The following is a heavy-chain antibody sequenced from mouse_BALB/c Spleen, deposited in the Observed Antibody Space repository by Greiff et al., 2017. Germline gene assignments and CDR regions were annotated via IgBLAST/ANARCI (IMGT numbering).Heavy chain of an antibody. J-gene: IGHJ3*01. D-gene: IGHD2-3*01. Sequence: EVQLVESGAELVKPGASVKLSCTASGFNIKDTYMHWVKQRPEQGLEWIGRIDPANGNTKYDPKFQGKATITADTSSNTAYLQLSSLTSEDTAVYYCARFDGYYSWFAYWGQGTLVTVSA. CDR1: GFNIKDTY. CDR3: ARFDGYYSWFAY. CDR2: IDPANGNT. V-gene: IGHV14-3*02.